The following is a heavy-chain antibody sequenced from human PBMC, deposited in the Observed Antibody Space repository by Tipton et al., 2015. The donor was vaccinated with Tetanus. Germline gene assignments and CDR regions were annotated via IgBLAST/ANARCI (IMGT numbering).Heavy chain of an antibody. Sequence: QLVQSGGEVKKPGESLKTSCKGSGYIFTNYWIGWVRQKPGKGLEWMGIIYPGDSDTRYSPSFQGQVTISVDKSINTAYLQWGSLKASDTSMFYCARAHCSDGVCNFDFWGQGALVTVAS. CDR1: GYIFTNYW. CDR3: ARAHCSDGVCNFDF. CDR2: IYPGDSDT. D-gene: IGHD2-15*01. V-gene: IGHV5-51*01. J-gene: IGHJ4*02.